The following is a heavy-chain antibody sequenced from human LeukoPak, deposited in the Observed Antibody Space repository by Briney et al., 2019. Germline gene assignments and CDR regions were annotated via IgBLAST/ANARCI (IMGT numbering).Heavy chain of an antibody. CDR1: GFTFSSYG. Sequence: PGGSLRLSCAASGFTFSSYGMHWVRQAPGKGLEWVAFIRYDGSNKYYADSVKGRFTISRDNSKNTLYLQMNSLRAEDTAVYYCAKAGDSITMIVAYYYYMDVWGKGTTVTISS. D-gene: IGHD3-22*01. J-gene: IGHJ6*03. CDR3: AKAGDSITMIVAYYYYMDV. V-gene: IGHV3-30*02. CDR2: IRYDGSNK.